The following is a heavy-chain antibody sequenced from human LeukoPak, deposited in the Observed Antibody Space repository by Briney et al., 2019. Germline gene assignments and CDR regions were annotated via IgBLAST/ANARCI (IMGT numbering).Heavy chain of an antibody. CDR3: ARLELGVPYYTDV. Sequence: GASVKVSCKASGGTFSSYAISWVRQAPGQGLEWMGRIIPIFGTANYAQKFQGRVTITADKSTSTAYTELSSLRSEDTAVYYCARLELGVPYYTDVGGKGTTVTVSS. CDR1: GGTFSSYA. V-gene: IGHV1-69*06. D-gene: IGHD1-7*01. J-gene: IGHJ6*03. CDR2: IIPIFGTA.